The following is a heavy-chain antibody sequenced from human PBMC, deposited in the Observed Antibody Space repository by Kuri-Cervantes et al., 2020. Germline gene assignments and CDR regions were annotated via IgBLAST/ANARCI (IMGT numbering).Heavy chain of an antibody. D-gene: IGHD5-24*01. CDR2: ISSSSSTI. J-gene: IGHJ6*02. CDR3: ARDTVEMAKNYCYYYGMDV. V-gene: IGHV3-48*01. CDR1: GFTFSSYS. Sequence: GGSLRLSCAASGFTFSSYSMNWVRQAPGKGLEWVSYISSSSSTICYADSVKGRFTISRDNSKNTLYLQMNSLRAEDTAVYYCARDTVEMAKNYCYYYGMDVWGQGTTVTVSS.